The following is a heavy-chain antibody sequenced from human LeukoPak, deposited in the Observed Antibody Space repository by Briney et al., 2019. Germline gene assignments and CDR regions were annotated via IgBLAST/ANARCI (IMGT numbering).Heavy chain of an antibody. CDR1: GYTFTGYY. D-gene: IGHD3-10*01. J-gene: IGHJ5*02. CDR3: ARDFQELWFGEFLSPPNWFDP. CDR2: INPNSGGT. Sequence: ASVKVSCKASGYTFTGYYMHWVRQAPGQGLEWMGRINPNSGGTNYAQKSQGRVTMTRDTSISTAYMELSRLRSDDTAVYYCARDFQELWFGEFLSPPNWFDPWGQGTLVTVSS. V-gene: IGHV1-2*06.